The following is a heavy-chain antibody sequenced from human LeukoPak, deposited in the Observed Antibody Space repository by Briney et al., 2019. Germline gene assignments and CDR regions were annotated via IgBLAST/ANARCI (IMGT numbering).Heavy chain of an antibody. J-gene: IGHJ4*02. CDR2: ISGSGGST. CDR3: ARVVEMATIGGFDY. CDR1: GFTFSSYG. Sequence: GGSLRLSCAASGFTFSSYGMSWVRQAPGKGLEWVSAISGSGGSTYYADSVKGRFTISRDNSKNTLYLQMNSLRAEDTAVYYCARVVEMATIGGFDYWGQGTLVTVSS. V-gene: IGHV3-23*01. D-gene: IGHD5-24*01.